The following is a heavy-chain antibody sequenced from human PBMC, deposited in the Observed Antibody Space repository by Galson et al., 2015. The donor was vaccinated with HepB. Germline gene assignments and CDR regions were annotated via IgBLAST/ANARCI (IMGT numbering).Heavy chain of an antibody. V-gene: IGHV3-48*04. Sequence: SLRLSCAASGFTFSSYSMNWVRQAPGKGLEWVSYISSSSSTIYYADSVKGRFTISRDNAKNSLYLQMNSLRAEDTAVYYCARDHPVVTPYYYYYYGMDVWGQVTTVTVSS. D-gene: IGHD4-23*01. CDR3: ARDHPVVTPYYYYYYGMDV. CDR2: ISSSSSTI. J-gene: IGHJ6*02. CDR1: GFTFSSYS.